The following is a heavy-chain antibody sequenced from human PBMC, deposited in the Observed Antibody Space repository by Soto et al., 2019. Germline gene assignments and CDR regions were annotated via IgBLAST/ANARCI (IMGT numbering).Heavy chain of an antibody. Sequence: QLQLQESGPGLVKPSETLSLTCTVSGGSVRSSTYYWGWIRQPPGKGLEWIGSIFYGGRPHYNPSLKTRLTVSLDTSKNRFSLKLSSVTAADTATYFCARQSGAMAYYFDSWGQGTQVTVSS. CDR3: ARQSGAMAYYFDS. D-gene: IGHD4-17*01. CDR2: IFYGGRP. CDR1: GGSVRSSTYY. J-gene: IGHJ4*02. V-gene: IGHV4-39*01.